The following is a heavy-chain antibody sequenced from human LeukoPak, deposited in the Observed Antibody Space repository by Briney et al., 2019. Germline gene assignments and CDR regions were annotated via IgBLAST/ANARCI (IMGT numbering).Heavy chain of an antibody. V-gene: IGHV4-59*08. CDR2: IYYSGST. D-gene: IGHD2-21*02. CDR3: ASPSLRGPTYCGGDCYSSDAFDI. Sequence: SETLSLTCTVSGGSISSYYWSWIRQPPGKGLEWIGYIYYSGSTNYNPSLKSRVTISVDTSKNQFSLKLSSVTAADTAVYYCASPSLRGPTYCGGDCYSSDAFDIWGQGTMVTVSS. J-gene: IGHJ3*02. CDR1: GGSISSYY.